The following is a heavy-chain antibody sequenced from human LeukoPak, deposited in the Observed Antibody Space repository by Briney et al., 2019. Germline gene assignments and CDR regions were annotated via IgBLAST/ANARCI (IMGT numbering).Heavy chain of an antibody. Sequence: ASVKVSCKASGYTFSSYGISWVRQAPGQGLEWMGWISADNGNTNYVQKFQGRVTMTRDMSTSTVYMELSSLRSEDTAVYYCAREVSSSPFDYWGQGTLVTVSS. D-gene: IGHD6-13*01. CDR2: ISADNGNT. V-gene: IGHV1-18*01. CDR3: AREVSSSPFDY. J-gene: IGHJ4*02. CDR1: GYTFSSYG.